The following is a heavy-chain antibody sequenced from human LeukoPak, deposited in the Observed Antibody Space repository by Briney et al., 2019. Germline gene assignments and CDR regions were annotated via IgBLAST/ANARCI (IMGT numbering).Heavy chain of an antibody. CDR1: GFTFSDYW. CDR2: IYSDVRRI. J-gene: IGHJ4*02. V-gene: IGHV3-74*01. CDR3: ATSPVISRD. Sequence: GGALRLSCAASGFTFSDYWMHWVRQAPGKGLEWVARIYSDVRRIKYADSVKGRFTISRDNAKNTLYLQMNGLRVEDTAVYYCATSPVISRDWGQGTLVTVSS. D-gene: IGHD2-21*01.